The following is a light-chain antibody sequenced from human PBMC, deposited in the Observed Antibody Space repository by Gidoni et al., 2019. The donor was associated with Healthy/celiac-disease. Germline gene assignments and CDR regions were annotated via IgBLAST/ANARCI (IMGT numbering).Light chain of an antibody. J-gene: IGKJ1*01. Sequence: DIQMTQSPSSLSASVGDRVTITCRASQSISSYLNWYQQKPGKAPKLLIYAASSLQSGVSSRFSGSGSGTDFTLTISSLQPEDFATYYCQQSYSTLTWTFGQGPKVEIK. V-gene: IGKV1-39*01. CDR2: AAS. CDR3: QQSYSTLTWT. CDR1: QSISSY.